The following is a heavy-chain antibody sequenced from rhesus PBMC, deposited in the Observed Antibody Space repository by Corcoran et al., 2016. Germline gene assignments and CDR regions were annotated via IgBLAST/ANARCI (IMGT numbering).Heavy chain of an antibody. CDR3: ARALYYYSGTDYYYFDY. D-gene: IGHD3-16*01. V-gene: IGHV4S10*01. CDR1: GGSISDSYR. Sequence: QVQLQESGPGLVKPSETLSLTCAVSGGSISDSYRWSWIRQPPGKGLEWIGYLSCTSTSTNYNPSLKSRGTISKDTSKNQFSLKLTSVTAADTAVYYCARALYYYSGTDYYYFDYWGQGVLVTVSS. CDR2: LSCTSTST. J-gene: IGHJ4*01.